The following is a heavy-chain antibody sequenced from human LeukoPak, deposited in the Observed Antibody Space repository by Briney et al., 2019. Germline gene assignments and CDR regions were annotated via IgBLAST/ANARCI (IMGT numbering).Heavy chain of an antibody. CDR2: ISYDGINK. CDR1: GFTFSSYA. CDR3: ATALDGFYRRSYFDS. D-gene: IGHD2/OR15-2a*01. J-gene: IGHJ4*02. V-gene: IGHV3-30*07. Sequence: GGSLRLSCAASGFTFSSYAMHWVRQAPGKGLEWVADISYDGINKYYADSVKGRCTISRDNSKTPLYLQMNSLTAEDTAVYSCATALDGFYRRSYFDSWGQGTLVTVSS.